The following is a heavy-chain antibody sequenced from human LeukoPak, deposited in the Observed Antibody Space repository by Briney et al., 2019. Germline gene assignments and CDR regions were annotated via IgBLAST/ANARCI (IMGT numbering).Heavy chain of an antibody. J-gene: IGHJ4*02. V-gene: IGHV5-51*01. CDR2: IYPGDSDT. Sequence: GEPLKISCKGSGYSFTSYWIGWVRQMPGKGLEWVGIIYPGDSDTRYSPSFQGQVTIPADKSIRTAYLQWSSLKASDTAIYYCARHHDYGDYGCFDYWGQGTLVTVSS. CDR1: GYSFTSYW. CDR3: ARHHDYGDYGCFDY. D-gene: IGHD4-17*01.